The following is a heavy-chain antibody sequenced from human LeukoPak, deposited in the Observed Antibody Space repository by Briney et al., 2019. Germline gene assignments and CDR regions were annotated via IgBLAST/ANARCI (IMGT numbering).Heavy chain of an antibody. D-gene: IGHD3-10*01. CDR1: GYRFTNYW. CDR3: ARLSGPTTDSGFDS. V-gene: IGHV5-51*01. CDR2: THPGESDT. Sequence: GESLKISCKGSGYRFTNYWIAWVRQMPGKGLEWMGITHPGESDTRHSPPFQGQVTISADRSITTAYLQWSSLKASDTAIYYCARLSGPTTDSGFDSWGQGTLVTVSS. J-gene: IGHJ4*02.